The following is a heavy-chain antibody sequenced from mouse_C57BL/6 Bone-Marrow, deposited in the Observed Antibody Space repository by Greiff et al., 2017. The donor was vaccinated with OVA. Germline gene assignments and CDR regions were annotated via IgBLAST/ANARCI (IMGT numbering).Heavy chain of an antibody. CDR1: GFTFSDYG. D-gene: IGHD4-1*01. Sequence: VQLQQSGGGLVQPGGSLKLSCAASGFTFSDYGMAWVRQAPRKGPEWVAFISNLAYSIYYADTVTGRFTISRENAKNTLYLEMSSLRSEDTAMYYCARRNWDSSFDYWGQGTTLTVSS. CDR2: ISNLAYSI. J-gene: IGHJ2*01. CDR3: ARRNWDSSFDY. V-gene: IGHV5-15*01.